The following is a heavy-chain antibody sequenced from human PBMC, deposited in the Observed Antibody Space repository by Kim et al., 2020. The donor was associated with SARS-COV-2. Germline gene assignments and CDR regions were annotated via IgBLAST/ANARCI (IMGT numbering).Heavy chain of an antibody. V-gene: IGHV4-59*01. CDR1: GGSISSYY. CDR3: ARARYSSSWQPTNNWFDP. Sequence: SETLSLTCTVSGGSISSYYWSWIRQPPGKGLEWIGYIYYSGSTNYNPSLKSRVTISVDTSKNQFSLKLSSVTAADTAVYYCARARYSSSWQPTNNWFDP. J-gene: IGHJ5*02. CDR2: IYYSGST. D-gene: IGHD6-13*01.